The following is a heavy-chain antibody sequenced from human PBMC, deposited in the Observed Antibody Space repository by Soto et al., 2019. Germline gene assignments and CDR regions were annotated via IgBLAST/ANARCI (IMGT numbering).Heavy chain of an antibody. CDR1: VFDINTYW. Sequence: EVQLVESGGALVQPRGSLGLSCEASVFDINTYWMHWVRQGPGKGLVWVSRIKSDGSNTDYADSVKGRFTISRDNAKNTLYLQLHSLRAEDTAVYYCARGIPGHYGVDVWGQGTTVTVSS. CDR3: ARGIPGHYGVDV. D-gene: IGHD6-13*01. J-gene: IGHJ6*02. CDR2: IKSDGSNT. V-gene: IGHV3-74*01.